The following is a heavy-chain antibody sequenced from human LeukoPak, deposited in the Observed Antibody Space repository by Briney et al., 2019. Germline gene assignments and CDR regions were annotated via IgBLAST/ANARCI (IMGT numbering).Heavy chain of an antibody. CDR3: ARGGIAVAGTGNDAFDI. J-gene: IGHJ3*02. CDR1: GYTSTSYY. Sequence: ASVKVSCKASGYTSTSYYMHWVRQAPGQGLEWMGIINPSGGSTSYAQKFQGRVTMTRDTSTSTVYMELSSLRSEDTAVYYCARGGIAVAGTGNDAFDIWGQGTMVTVSS. CDR2: INPSGGST. D-gene: IGHD6-19*01. V-gene: IGHV1-46*01.